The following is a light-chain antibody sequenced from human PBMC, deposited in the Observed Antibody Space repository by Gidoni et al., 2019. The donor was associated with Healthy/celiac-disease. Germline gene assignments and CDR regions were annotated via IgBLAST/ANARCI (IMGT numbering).Light chain of an antibody. CDR3: QQSYSTPRS. CDR1: QSISSY. V-gene: IGKV1-39*01. J-gene: IGKJ2*03. CDR2: AAS. Sequence: DIQMTQSPSSLSASVGDRVTITCRASQSISSYLNWYQQKPGKAPKLLIYAASSLQSGVPSRFSGSGSGTDFTLTISRLQPEDFATYYCQQSYSTPRSCGQGTKLEIK.